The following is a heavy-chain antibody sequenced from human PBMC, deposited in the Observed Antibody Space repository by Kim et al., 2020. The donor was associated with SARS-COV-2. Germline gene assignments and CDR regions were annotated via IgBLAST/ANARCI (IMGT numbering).Heavy chain of an antibody. J-gene: IGHJ6*02. Sequence: GGSLRLSCAASGFTFDDYAMPWVRQAPGKGLEWVSGISWNSGSIGYADSVKGRFTISRDNAKNSLYLQMNSLRAEDTALYYCSKAAYYDYICGSYRYEYYYYYGMDVWGQGTTVTVSS. D-gene: IGHD3-16*02. CDR1: GFTFDDYA. CDR2: ISWNSGSI. V-gene: IGHV3-9*01. CDR3: SKAAYYDYICGSYRYEYYYYYGMDV.